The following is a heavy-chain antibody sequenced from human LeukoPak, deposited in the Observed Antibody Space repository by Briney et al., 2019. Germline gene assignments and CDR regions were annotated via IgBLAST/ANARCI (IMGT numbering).Heavy chain of an antibody. CDR2: IYPGDSDT. CDR3: ARPVTTITIFGVGTEYLDY. V-gene: IGHV5-51*01. CDR1: GYSFTSYW. J-gene: IGHJ4*02. D-gene: IGHD3-3*01. Sequence: SGESLKISCKGSGYSFTSYWIVWVRQTPEKGLEWMGIIYPGDSDTRYSPSFQGQVTISADKSISTAYLQWSSLKASDTAMYYCARPVTTITIFGVGTEYLDYWGQGTLVTVSS.